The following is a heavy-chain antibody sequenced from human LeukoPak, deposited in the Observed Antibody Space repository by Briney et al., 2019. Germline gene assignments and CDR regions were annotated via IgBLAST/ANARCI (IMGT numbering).Heavy chain of an antibody. J-gene: IGHJ3*02. Sequence: GGSLRLSCAASGFTFSSYWMSWVRQAPGKGLEWVANTKQDGSEKYYVDSVKGRFTISRDNAKNSLYLQMNSLRAEDTAVYYCARDSCSGGSCYEVAFDIWGQGTMVTVSS. V-gene: IGHV3-7*01. D-gene: IGHD2-15*01. CDR2: TKQDGSEK. CDR1: GFTFSSYW. CDR3: ARDSCSGGSCYEVAFDI.